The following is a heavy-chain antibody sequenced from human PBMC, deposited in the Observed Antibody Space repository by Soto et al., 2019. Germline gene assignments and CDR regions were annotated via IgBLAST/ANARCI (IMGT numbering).Heavy chain of an antibody. J-gene: IGHJ6*04. Sequence: SETLSLTCTVSGGSISSYYWSWIRQPPGKGLEWIGYIYYSGSTNYNPSLKSRVTISVDTSKNQFSLKLSSVTAADTAVYYCARAFLSEHPDVWGKGTTVTVSS. CDR1: GGSISSYY. D-gene: IGHD3-3*01. CDR2: IYYSGST. CDR3: ARAFLSEHPDV. V-gene: IGHV4-59*01.